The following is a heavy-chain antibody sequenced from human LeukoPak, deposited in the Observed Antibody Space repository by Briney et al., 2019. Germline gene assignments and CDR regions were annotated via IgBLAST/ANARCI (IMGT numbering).Heavy chain of an antibody. CDR2: IYPGDSDT. J-gene: IGHJ4*02. V-gene: IGHV5-51*01. CDR1: GYSFTSYW. CDR3: ARLDCSGGSCYALDY. D-gene: IGHD2-15*01. Sequence: GESQKISCKGSGYSFTSYWIGWVRQMPGKGLEWMGIIYPGDSDTRYSPSFQGQVTISADKSISTAYLQWSSLKASDTAMYYCARLDCSGGSCYALDYWGQGTLVTVSS.